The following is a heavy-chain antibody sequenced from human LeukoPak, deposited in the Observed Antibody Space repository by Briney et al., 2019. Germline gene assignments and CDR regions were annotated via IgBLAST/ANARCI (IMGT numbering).Heavy chain of an antibody. CDR3: ARGATISETGYFDF. Sequence: SETLSLTCAVYGGSFSRYYWSWIRQSPGKGLEWIAEIDHRGDTNYNPSVKSRVTISVDTSKNQFSLKMRSLSAADTALYYCARGATISETGYFDFWGQGTLVTLSS. D-gene: IGHD5-24*01. CDR1: GGSFSRYY. CDR2: IDHRGDT. V-gene: IGHV4-34*01. J-gene: IGHJ4*03.